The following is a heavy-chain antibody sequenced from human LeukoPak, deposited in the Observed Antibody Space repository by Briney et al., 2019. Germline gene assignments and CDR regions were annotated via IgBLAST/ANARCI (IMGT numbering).Heavy chain of an antibody. CDR3: AKGGLRALLWFGELTDWFDP. V-gene: IGHV3-30-3*01. CDR1: GFTFRSYA. D-gene: IGHD3-10*01. J-gene: IGHJ5*02. CDR2: ISYDGSNK. Sequence: GGSLRLSCAASGFTFRSYAMHWVRQAPGKGLEWVAVISYDGSNKYYADSVKGRFTISRDNSKNTVHLQMDSLRPEDTAVYYCAKGGLRALLWFGELTDWFDPWGQGTLVTVSS.